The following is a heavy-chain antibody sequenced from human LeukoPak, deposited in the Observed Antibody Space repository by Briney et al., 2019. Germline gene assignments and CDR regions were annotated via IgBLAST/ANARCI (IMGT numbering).Heavy chain of an antibody. Sequence: PGGSLRLSCAASGFTFINYDMHWVRQATGKGLEWVSSIYAAVATYYPASVKGRFTLSRENAKNSLYLQMNSLRVGDTAVYYCAGGGYGWGSLLYGMDVWCQGTTVTVSS. CDR1: GFTFINYD. D-gene: IGHD3-10*01. V-gene: IGHV3-13*01. CDR2: IYAAVAT. J-gene: IGHJ6*02. CDR3: AGGGYGWGSLLYGMDV.